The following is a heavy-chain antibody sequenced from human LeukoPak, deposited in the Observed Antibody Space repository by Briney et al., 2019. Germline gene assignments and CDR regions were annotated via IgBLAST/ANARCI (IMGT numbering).Heavy chain of an antibody. V-gene: IGHV1-2*02. CDR3: ARDLDDTYYYDSSGYSFDY. CDR1: GYTFTGYY. CDR2: INPNSGGT. D-gene: IGHD3-22*01. Sequence: ASVKVSCKASGYTFTGYYMHWVRQAPGQGLEWMGWINPNSGGTNYAQKFQGRVTMTRDASISTAYMELSSLRSEDTAVYYCARDLDDTYYYDSSGYSFDYWGQGTLVTVSS. J-gene: IGHJ4*02.